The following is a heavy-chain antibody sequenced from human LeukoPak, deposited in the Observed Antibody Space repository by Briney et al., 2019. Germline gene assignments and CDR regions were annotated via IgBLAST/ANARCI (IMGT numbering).Heavy chain of an antibody. CDR3: ARADILTGYYTY. D-gene: IGHD3-9*01. CDR2: IYYSGST. Sequence: PSETLSLTCTVSGGSINSGVYYWSWIRQPPGKGLEWIGYIYYSGSTYYNPSLKSRVTISVDTSKNQFSLKLSSVTAADTAVYYCARADILTGYYTYWGQGTLVTVSS. J-gene: IGHJ4*02. CDR1: GGSINSGVYY. V-gene: IGHV4-30-4*01.